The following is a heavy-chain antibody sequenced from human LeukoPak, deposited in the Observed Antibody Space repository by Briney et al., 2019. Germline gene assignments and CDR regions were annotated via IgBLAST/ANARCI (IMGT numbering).Heavy chain of an antibody. J-gene: IGHJ6*03. CDR3: AGSVSGSYYYYYYMDV. D-gene: IGHD1-26*01. CDR1: GFTFSSYW. V-gene: IGHV3-7*01. CDR2: IKQDGSEK. Sequence: GGSLRLSCAASGFTFSSYWMSWVRQAPGKGLEWVSNIKQDGSEKYYVDSVKGRFTISRDNAKNSLYLQMNSLRAEDTAVYYCAGSVSGSYYYYYYMDVWGKGTTVTVSS.